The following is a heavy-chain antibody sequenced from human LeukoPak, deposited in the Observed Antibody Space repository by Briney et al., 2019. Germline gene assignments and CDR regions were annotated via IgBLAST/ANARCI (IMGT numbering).Heavy chain of an antibody. CDR2: IYYRGST. V-gene: IGHV4-59*01. Sequence: SETLSLTCTVSGGSLSSDYWSWIRQPPGKGLEWIGYIYYRGSTNYNPSLKSRVTISVDTSKNQFPLKLSSVTAADTAVYYCARLSGYSSGHYYSDYWGQGTLVTVSS. D-gene: IGHD3-22*01. CDR1: GGSLSSDY. CDR3: ARLSGYSSGHYYSDY. J-gene: IGHJ4*02.